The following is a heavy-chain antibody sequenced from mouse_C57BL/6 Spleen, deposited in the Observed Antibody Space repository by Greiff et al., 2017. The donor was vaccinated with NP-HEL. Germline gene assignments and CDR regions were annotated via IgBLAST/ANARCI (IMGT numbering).Heavy chain of an antibody. CDR2: INPSNGGT. J-gene: IGHJ3*01. D-gene: IGHD3-2*02. CDR1: GYTFTSYW. V-gene: IGHV1-53*01. CDR3: AREQLRLRPWFAY. Sequence: QVQLKQPGTELVKPGASVKLSCKASGYTFTSYWMHWVKQRPGQGLEWIGNINPSNGGTNYNEKFKSKATLTVDKSSSTAYMQLSSLTSEDSAVYYCAREQLRLRPWFAYWGQGTLVTVSA.